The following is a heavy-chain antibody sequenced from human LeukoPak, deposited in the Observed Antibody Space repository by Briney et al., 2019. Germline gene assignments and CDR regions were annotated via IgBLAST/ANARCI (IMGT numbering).Heavy chain of an antibody. CDR2: ISYDGSNK. CDR3: ARASSYSNYYFDY. J-gene: IGHJ4*02. Sequence: GRSLRLSYAASGFTFSSYAMHWVRQAPGKGLEWVAVISYDGSNKYYADSVKGRFTISRDNSKNTLYLQMNSLRAEDTAVYYCARASSYSNYYFDYWGQGTLVTVSS. CDR1: GFTFSSYA. D-gene: IGHD4-11*01. V-gene: IGHV3-30*04.